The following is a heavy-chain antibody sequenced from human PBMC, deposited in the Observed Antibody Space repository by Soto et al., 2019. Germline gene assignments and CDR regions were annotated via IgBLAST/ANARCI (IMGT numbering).Heavy chain of an antibody. V-gene: IGHV3-48*02. J-gene: IGHJ5*02. CDR2: ISSSSSTI. CDR1: GFTFSSYS. Sequence: GGCLRLSCAASGFTFSSYSINWVRQAPGKGLEWVSYISSSSSTIYYADSVKGRFTISRDNAKNSLYLQMNSLRDEDTAVYYCARDQRGVVRTPSHWGDPWGQGTLVTVS. CDR3: ARDQRGVVRTPSHWGDP. D-gene: IGHD7-27*01.